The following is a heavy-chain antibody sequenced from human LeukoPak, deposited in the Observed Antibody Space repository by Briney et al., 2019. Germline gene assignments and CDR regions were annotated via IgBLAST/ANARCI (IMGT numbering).Heavy chain of an antibody. J-gene: IGHJ6*02. CDR1: GYTLTELS. D-gene: IGHD2-2*01. V-gene: IGHV1-24*01. Sequence: ASVKVSCKVSGYTLTELSMHWVRQAPGKGLEWMGGFDPEDGETIYAQKFQGRVTMTEDTSTDTACMELSSLRSEDTAVYYCATSYCSSTSCYALDYYYGMDVWGQGTTVTVSS. CDR2: FDPEDGET. CDR3: ATSYCSSTSCYALDYYYGMDV.